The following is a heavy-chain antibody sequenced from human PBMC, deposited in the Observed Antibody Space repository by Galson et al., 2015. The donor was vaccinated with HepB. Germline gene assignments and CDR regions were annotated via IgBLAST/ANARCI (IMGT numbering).Heavy chain of an antibody. J-gene: IGHJ4*02. V-gene: IGHV1-69*13. Sequence: SVKVSCKASGGTFSSYAISWVRQAPGQGLEWMGGIIPIFGTANYAQKFQGRVTITADESTSTAYMELSSLRSEDTAVYYCARDLGDGYNSGGHFDYWGQGTLVTVSS. CDR1: GGTFSSYA. CDR3: ARDLGDGYNSGGHFDY. CDR2: IIPIFGTA. D-gene: IGHD5-24*01.